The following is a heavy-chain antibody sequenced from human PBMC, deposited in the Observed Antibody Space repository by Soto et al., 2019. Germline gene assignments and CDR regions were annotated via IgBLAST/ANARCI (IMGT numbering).Heavy chain of an antibody. V-gene: IGHV4-59*08. D-gene: IGHD6-13*01. CDR1: GGSISSYY. J-gene: IGHJ4*02. Sequence: GPGFSSETLSLTCTVSGGSISSYYWSWIRQPPGKGLEWIGYIYYSGSTNYNPSLKSRVTISIDTSENQFSLRLSSVTAADTAVYYCATTPGLAPGGSFDSWGQWTLVTVSS. CDR2: IYYSGST. CDR3: ATTPGLAPGGSFDS.